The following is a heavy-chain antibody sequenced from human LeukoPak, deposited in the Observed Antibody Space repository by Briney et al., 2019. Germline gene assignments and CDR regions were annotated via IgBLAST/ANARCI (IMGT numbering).Heavy chain of an antibody. CDR1: GFTFSSYG. CDR3: AKFTMLYPGGNLLWFGELDAFDI. J-gene: IGHJ3*02. Sequence: GGSLRLSCAASGFTFSSYGMHWVRQAPGKGLEWVAVISYDGSNKYYADSVKGRFTISRDNSKNTLYLQMNSLRAEDTAVYYCAKFTMLYPGGNLLWFGELDAFDIWGQGTMVTVSS. D-gene: IGHD3-10*01. CDR2: ISYDGSNK. V-gene: IGHV3-30*18.